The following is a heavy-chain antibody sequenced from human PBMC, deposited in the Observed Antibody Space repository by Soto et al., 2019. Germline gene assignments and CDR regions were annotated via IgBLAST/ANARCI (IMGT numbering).Heavy chain of an antibody. CDR3: ARPTRYYYDSSGQSAWFDP. Sequence: SVKVSCKASGGTFSSYTISWVRQAPGQGLEWMGRIIPIFGTANYAQKFQGRVTITADESTSTAYMELSSLRSEDTAVYYCARPTRYYYDSSGQSAWFDPWGQGTLVTVSS. J-gene: IGHJ5*02. V-gene: IGHV1-69*13. CDR1: GGTFSSYT. CDR2: IIPIFGTA. D-gene: IGHD3-22*01.